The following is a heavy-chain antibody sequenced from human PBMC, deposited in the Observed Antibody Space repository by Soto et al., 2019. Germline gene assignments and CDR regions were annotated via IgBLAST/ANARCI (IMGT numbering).Heavy chain of an antibody. Sequence: SVMVCCTASGYTFTSYYMHWVRQAPGQGLEWMGGIIPSVETANYAQKFQDRVTITADESTSTVYMELSSLRSADTAVYYCATKGVSGWFFDLWGQGTAVTGSS. CDR3: ATKGVSGWFFDL. D-gene: IGHD6-19*01. CDR1: GYTFTSYY. J-gene: IGHJ4*02. V-gene: IGHV1-69*01. CDR2: IIPSVETA.